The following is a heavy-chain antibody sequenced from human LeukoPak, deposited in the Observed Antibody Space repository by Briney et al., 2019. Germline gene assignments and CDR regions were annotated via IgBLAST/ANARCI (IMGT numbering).Heavy chain of an antibody. Sequence: PGGSLRLSCAASGFTFSDYAMHWVRQAPGKGLERVAVIGHDGGNKYDADSVKGRFTISRDNSKNMMYLQMNSLRAEDTAVYYCARDRFMVRGVMVGTFDLWGQGTMVTVSS. CDR2: IGHDGGNK. D-gene: IGHD3-10*01. CDR3: ARDRFMVRGVMVGTFDL. V-gene: IGHV3-33*01. J-gene: IGHJ3*01. CDR1: GFTFSDYA.